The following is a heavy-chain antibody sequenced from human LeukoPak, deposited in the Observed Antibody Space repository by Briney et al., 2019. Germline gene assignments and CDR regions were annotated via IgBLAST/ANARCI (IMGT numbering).Heavy chain of an antibody. V-gene: IGHV4-39*07. CDR3: ARDQGSYDLGSWFDP. CDR2: IYYSGST. CDR1: GGSISSGSYY. D-gene: IGHD5-12*01. J-gene: IGHJ5*02. Sequence: ETLSLTCTVSGGSISSGSYYWGWIRQPPGKGLEWIGYIYYSGSTYYNPSLKSRVTISVDTSKNQFSLKLSSVTAADTAVYYCARDQGSYDLGSWFDPWGQGTLVTVSS.